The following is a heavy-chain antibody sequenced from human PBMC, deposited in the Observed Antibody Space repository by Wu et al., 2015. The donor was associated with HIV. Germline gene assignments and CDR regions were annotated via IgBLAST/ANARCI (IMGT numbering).Heavy chain of an antibody. Sequence: QVQLVQSGAEVEKPGASVKVSCKASGYPFTIYDINWVRQAPGQGLEWMGWMNPNSANTAYAQKFQGRVTMTRNTSISTAYMELSSLRSEDTAVYYCARGVYASGSYYGDSRYYFDYWGQGSLVTVPS. CDR1: GYPFTIYD. CDR2: MNPNSANT. V-gene: IGHV1-8*01. D-gene: IGHD3-10*01. CDR3: ARGVYASGSYYGDSRYYFDY. J-gene: IGHJ4*02.